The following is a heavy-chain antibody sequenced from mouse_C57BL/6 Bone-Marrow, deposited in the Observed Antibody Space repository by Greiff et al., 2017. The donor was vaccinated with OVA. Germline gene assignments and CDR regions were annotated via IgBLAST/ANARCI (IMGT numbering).Heavy chain of an antibody. J-gene: IGHJ4*01. CDR1: GYTFTDYN. CDR3: ARSGTVVATRAMDY. V-gene: IGHV1-22*01. D-gene: IGHD1-1*01. Sequence: EVQLQESGPELVKPGASVKMSCKASGYTFTDYNMHWVKQSHGKSLEWIGYINPNNGGTSYNQKFKGKATLTVNKSSSTAYMELRSLTSEDSAVYYCARSGTVVATRAMDYWGQGTSVTVSS. CDR2: INPNNGGT.